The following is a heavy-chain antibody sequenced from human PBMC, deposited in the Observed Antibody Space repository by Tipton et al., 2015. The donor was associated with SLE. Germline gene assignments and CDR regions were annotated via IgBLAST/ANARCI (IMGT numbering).Heavy chain of an antibody. D-gene: IGHD1-26*01. CDR1: GGSISSGSYY. CDR3: AREATRGHFDF. V-gene: IGHV4-61*02. CDR2: VHTSGST. J-gene: IGHJ4*02. Sequence: LRLSCTVSGGSISSGSYYWSWIRQPAGQGLKWIGRVHTSGSTNYNPSLRSRVTISVDTSKNQFSLNLNSVTAADTAVYFCAREATRGHFDFWGQGTLVTVSS.